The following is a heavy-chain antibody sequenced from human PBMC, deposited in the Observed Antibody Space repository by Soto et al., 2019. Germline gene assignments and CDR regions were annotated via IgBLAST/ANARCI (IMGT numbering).Heavy chain of an antibody. J-gene: IGHJ3*02. V-gene: IGHV3-15*07. CDR2: IKSKTDGGTT. CDR1: GFPFSNAW. CDR3: TTAVYSTPNI. D-gene: IGHD6-13*01. Sequence: EVQLVESGGGLVKPGGSLGLSCEASGFPFSNAWMNWVRQPPGKGLEWVGRIKSKTDGGTTDYAAPVKGRFTISRDDSKNTLYLQMNSLKTEDTAVYYCTTAVYSTPNIWGQGTMVTVSS.